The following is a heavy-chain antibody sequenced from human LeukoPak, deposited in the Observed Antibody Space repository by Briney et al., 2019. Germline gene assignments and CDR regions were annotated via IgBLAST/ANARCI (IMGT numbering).Heavy chain of an antibody. Sequence: GGSLRLSCAASGFTFSMSWMTWVRQAPGKGLEWVASINGHGSEIHYVDSVKGRFTISRDNANDSLYLQMNSLRAEDTAVYYCARGKRWLRFWGQGTLVTVSS. CDR2: INGHGSEI. CDR1: GFTFSMSW. V-gene: IGHV3-7*03. D-gene: IGHD5-24*01. CDR3: ARGKRWLRF. J-gene: IGHJ4*02.